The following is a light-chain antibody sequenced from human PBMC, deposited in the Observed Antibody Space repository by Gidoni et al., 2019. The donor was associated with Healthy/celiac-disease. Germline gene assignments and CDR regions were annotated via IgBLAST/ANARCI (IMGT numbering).Light chain of an antibody. V-gene: IGKV2-28*01. CDR3: MQALQTPDT. J-gene: IGKJ2*01. Sequence: DIVITPSPLSLPVTPGEPASISCRSSQSLLHSNGYNYLDWYLQKPGQSPQLLIYLGSNRASGVPDRFSGSGSGTDFTLKISRVEAEDVGVYYCMQALQTPDTFGQGTKLEIK. CDR2: LGS. CDR1: QSLLHSNGYNY.